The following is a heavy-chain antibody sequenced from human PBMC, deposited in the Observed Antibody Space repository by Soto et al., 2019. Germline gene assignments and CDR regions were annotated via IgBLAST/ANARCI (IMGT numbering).Heavy chain of an antibody. V-gene: IGHV3-23*01. J-gene: IGHJ4*02. D-gene: IGHD1-1*01. Sequence: EVQLLESGGGLVQPGGSLRLSCAASGFTFSTYPMGWVRQAPGKGLEWVSTIGSGGSTYYADSVKGRFSISRVNSRSTLYLQMNSLRAYDTAVYYCAKRTTGGTHYFDYWGQGNLVTVSS. CDR1: GFTFSTYP. CDR3: AKRTTGGTHYFDY. CDR2: IGSGGST.